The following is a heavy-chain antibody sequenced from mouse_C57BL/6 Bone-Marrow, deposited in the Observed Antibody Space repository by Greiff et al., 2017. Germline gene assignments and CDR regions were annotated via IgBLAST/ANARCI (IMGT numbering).Heavy chain of an antibody. J-gene: IGHJ1*03. CDR3: ARSPIYYYGRGYFDV. D-gene: IGHD1-1*01. CDR2: IYPRSGNT. Sequence: QVQLQQSGAELARPGASVKLSCKASGYTFTSYGIRWVKQRPGQGLEWIGEIYPRSGNTYYNEKFKGKATLTADKSSSTAYMELRSLTSEDSAVYFGARSPIYYYGRGYFDVWGTGTTVTVSS. V-gene: IGHV1-81*01. CDR1: GYTFTSYG.